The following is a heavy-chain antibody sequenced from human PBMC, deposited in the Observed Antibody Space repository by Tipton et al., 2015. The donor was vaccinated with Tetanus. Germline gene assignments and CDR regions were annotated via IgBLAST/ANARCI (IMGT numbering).Heavy chain of an antibody. Sequence: RSLRLSCAASGFTFSSYGMHWVRQAPGKGLEWVAVIWYDGSNKYYADSVKGRFTISRDNSKNTLYLQMNSLRAEDTAVYYCARDSTVVVMGYFDYWGQGTLVTVSS. J-gene: IGHJ4*02. D-gene: IGHD3-22*01. CDR1: GFTFSSYG. V-gene: IGHV3-33*01. CDR3: ARDSTVVVMGYFDY. CDR2: IWYDGSNK.